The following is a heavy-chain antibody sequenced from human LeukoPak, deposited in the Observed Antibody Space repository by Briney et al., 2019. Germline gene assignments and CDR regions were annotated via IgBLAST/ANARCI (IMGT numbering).Heavy chain of an antibody. CDR3: ARDSPGEAGTGY. D-gene: IGHD1-1*01. V-gene: IGHV3-23*01. J-gene: IGHJ4*02. Sequence: PGGSLRLSCAASGFTFSSYGMSWVRQAPGKGLEWVSAISGSGGSTYYADSVKGRFTISRDNAKNSLYLQMNSLRAEDTAVYYCARDSPGEAGTGYWGQGTLVTVSS. CDR2: ISGSGGST. CDR1: GFTFSSYG.